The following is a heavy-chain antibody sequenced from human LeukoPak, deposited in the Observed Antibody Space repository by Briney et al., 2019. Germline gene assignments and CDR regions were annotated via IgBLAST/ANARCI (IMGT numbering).Heavy chain of an antibody. CDR2: ISCHGGST. Sequence: PGGSLTLSCAASGFTFSNYAMTWVRQAPGKGLEWVSVISCHGGSTFSADSVKGRFSISRDNSKNTLYPQLNSLRAEDTAVYYCAKALKSAGGAASTFDYWGQGTLVSVSS. CDR3: AKALKSAGGAASTFDY. J-gene: IGHJ4*02. D-gene: IGHD6-13*01. CDR1: GFTFSNYA. V-gene: IGHV3-23*01.